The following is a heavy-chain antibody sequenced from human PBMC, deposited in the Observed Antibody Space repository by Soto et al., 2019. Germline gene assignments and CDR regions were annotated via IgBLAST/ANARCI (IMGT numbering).Heavy chain of an antibody. V-gene: IGHV3-21*01. CDR1: GFTFSNYS. J-gene: IGHJ3*01. Sequence: EVQLVESGGGLVKPGGSLRLSCAASGFTFSNYSMNWVRQAPGKGLEWVSSISGSSSYMYYADSVKGRFTISRDNAKNSLYLQMNRLRAEDTAVYYCARDREGVGAGLFWGQGTMVTVSS. CDR3: ARDREGVGAGLF. D-gene: IGHD1-26*01. CDR2: ISGSSSYM.